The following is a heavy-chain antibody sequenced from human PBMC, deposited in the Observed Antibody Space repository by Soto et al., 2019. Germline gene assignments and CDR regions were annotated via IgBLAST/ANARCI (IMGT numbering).Heavy chain of an antibody. J-gene: IGHJ4*02. CDR2: IKSKTDGGTA. CDR3: TTGIYYDILTGYHNVAY. Sequence: GGSLRLSCVASGFNLSHPWMTWFRQAAGKGLEWVGRIKSKTDGGTADYAAPVKGRATISRDDSKNTVYLQMNSLKTEDTAVYYCTTGIYYDILTGYHNVAYWGQGALVTVSS. V-gene: IGHV3-15*01. D-gene: IGHD3-9*01. CDR1: GFNLSHPW.